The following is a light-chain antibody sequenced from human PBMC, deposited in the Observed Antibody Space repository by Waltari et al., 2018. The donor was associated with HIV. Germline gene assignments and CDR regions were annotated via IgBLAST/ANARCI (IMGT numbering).Light chain of an antibody. CDR2: DDR. J-gene: IGLJ3*02. V-gene: IGLV3-21*02. CDR1: SIGSKS. CDR3: QVWDEITDYVMV. Sequence: SYVLSQPPSVSVAPGQTATIPCGGDSIGSKSVQWYQQRPGQAPLLVLYDDRDRPSGIPERFSGSNSGNMATLTITRVAVVDEADYYCQVWDEITDYVMVFGGGTKLTVL.